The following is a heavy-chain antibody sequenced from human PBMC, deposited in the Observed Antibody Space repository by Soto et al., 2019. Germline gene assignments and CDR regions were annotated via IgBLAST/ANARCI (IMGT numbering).Heavy chain of an antibody. CDR3: ARGVADFWSGYYGPNWFDP. CDR2: IYYSGST. J-gene: IGHJ5*02. V-gene: IGHV4-61*08. D-gene: IGHD3-3*01. CDR1: GGSISSGGYY. Sequence: SETLSLTCTVSGGSISSGGYYWSWIRQHPGKGLEWIGYIYYSGSTNYNPSLKSRVTISVDTSKNQFSLKLSSVTAADTAVYYCARGVADFWSGYYGPNWFDPWGQGTLVTVSS.